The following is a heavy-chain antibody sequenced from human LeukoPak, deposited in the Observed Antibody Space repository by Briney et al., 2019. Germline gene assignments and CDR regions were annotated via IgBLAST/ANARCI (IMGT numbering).Heavy chain of an antibody. CDR2: IIPILGIA. J-gene: IGHJ4*02. Sequence: VASVKVSCKASGGTFSSYAISWVRQAPGQGLEWMGRIIPILGIANYAQKFQGRVTITADKSTSTAYMELSSLRSEDTAVYYCARLYDSSAIGGSFDYWGQGTLATVSS. CDR3: ARLYDSSAIGGSFDY. CDR1: GGTFSSYA. V-gene: IGHV1-69*04. D-gene: IGHD3-22*01.